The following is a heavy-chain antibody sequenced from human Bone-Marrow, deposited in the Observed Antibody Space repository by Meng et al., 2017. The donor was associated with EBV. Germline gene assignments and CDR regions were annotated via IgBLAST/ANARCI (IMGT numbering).Heavy chain of an antibody. D-gene: IGHD6-6*01. CDR2: IYHSGST. Sequence: QVGPRAAGPRRVRPSWTLYLTCAGSVGSISCSNLWSWVRQPPGKGLEWIGEIYHSGSTHYNPSLKSRVTISVDKSKNQFSLKLSSVTAADTAVYYCARYSSSFFDYWGQGTLVTVSS. CDR1: VGSISCSNL. J-gene: IGHJ4*02. CDR3: ARYSSSFFDY. V-gene: IGHV4-4*02.